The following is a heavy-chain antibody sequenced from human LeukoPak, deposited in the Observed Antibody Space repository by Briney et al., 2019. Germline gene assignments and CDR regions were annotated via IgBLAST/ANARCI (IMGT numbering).Heavy chain of an antibody. CDR2: ISYSGST. J-gene: IGHJ6*02. CDR1: GDSISGCY. CDR3: ARDGGVATNYYYGLDV. Sequence: SETLSLTCTVSGDSISGCYWSWVRLPPGKGLEWIGYISYSGSTNYNPSLMSRVSISVDTSKNQFSLKLSSVTAADTAVYYCARDGGVATNYYYGLDVWGQGTTVTVSS. V-gene: IGHV4-59*01. D-gene: IGHD5-24*01.